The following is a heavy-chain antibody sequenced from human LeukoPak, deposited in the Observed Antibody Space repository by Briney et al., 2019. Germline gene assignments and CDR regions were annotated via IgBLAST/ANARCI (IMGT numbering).Heavy chain of an antibody. CDR1: GFTFTNHA. Sequence: PGGSPRLSCAASGFTFTNHAMAWVRLAPGKGLEWVSTLSDSGASTYYADSVKGRFTISRDNSRNTMYLQMDSLRADDTGVYFCARTPNRDGYSHIDFWGQGALVTVSS. CDR3: ARTPNRDGYSHIDF. V-gene: IGHV3-23*01. J-gene: IGHJ4*02. D-gene: IGHD5-24*01. CDR2: LSDSGAST.